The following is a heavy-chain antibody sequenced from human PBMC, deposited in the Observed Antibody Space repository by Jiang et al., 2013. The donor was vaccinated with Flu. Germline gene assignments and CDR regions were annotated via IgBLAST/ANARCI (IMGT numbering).Heavy chain of an antibody. CDR2: IRSKAYGGTT. CDR1: GFTFGDYA. Sequence: VQLLESGGGLVQPGRSLRLSCTASGFTFGDYAMSWVRQAPGKGLEWVGFIRSKAYGGTTEYAASVKGRFTISRDDSKSIAYLQMNSLKTEDTAVYYCTRVGGSYYRVFYYFDYWGQGTLVTVSS. J-gene: IGHJ4*02. CDR3: TRVGGSYYRVFYYFDY. V-gene: IGHV3-49*04. D-gene: IGHD1-26*01.